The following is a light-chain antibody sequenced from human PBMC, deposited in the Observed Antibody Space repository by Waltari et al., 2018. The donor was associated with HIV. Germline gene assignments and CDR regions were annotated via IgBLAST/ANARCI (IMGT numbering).Light chain of an antibody. CDR1: SSDVGDYNY. CDR3: CSYAGTYTWV. Sequence: HSALTQPRSVSGSPGQSVTISCTGTSSDVGDYNYVSWYQQHPAKPPKLLIFDITKRPSGVPDRFSGSKSGNTASLTISGLHLEDEANYYCCSYAGTYTWVFGGGTTLTVL. J-gene: IGLJ3*02. V-gene: IGLV2-11*01. CDR2: DIT.